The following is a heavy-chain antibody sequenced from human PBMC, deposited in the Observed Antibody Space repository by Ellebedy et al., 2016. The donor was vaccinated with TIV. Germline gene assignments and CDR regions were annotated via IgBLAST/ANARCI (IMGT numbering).Heavy chain of an antibody. V-gene: IGHV3-30*03. CDR3: ARDKAYYYDSSGYYSTWAFDI. Sequence: GGSLRLXXAASGFTFSSYGMHWVRQAPGKGLEWVAVIPYDESDKYYADSVKGRFTISRDNSKNTLYLQMNSLRAEDTAVYYCARDKAYYYDSSGYYSTWAFDIWGQGTMVTVSS. CDR2: IPYDESDK. J-gene: IGHJ3*02. D-gene: IGHD3-22*01. CDR1: GFTFSSYG.